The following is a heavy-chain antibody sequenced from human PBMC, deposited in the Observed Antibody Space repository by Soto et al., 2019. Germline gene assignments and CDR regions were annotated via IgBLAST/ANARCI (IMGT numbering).Heavy chain of an antibody. CDR3: ARENPGSWVEDYYYYMDV. V-gene: IGHV1-18*01. Sequence: ASVKVSCKASGYTFTSYGISWVRQAPGQGLEWMGWISAYNGNTNYAQKLQGRVTMTTDTSTSTAYMELRSLRSDDTAVYYCARENPGSWVEDYYYYMDVWGKGTTVTVSS. J-gene: IGHJ6*03. CDR2: ISAYNGNT. CDR1: GYTFTSYG. D-gene: IGHD1-26*01.